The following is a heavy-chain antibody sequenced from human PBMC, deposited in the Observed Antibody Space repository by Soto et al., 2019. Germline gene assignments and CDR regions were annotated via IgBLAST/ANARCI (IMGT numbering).Heavy chain of an antibody. CDR2: VNWNGGST. V-gene: IGHV3-20*04. Sequence: EVQLVESGGGVLRPGGSLRLSCAASGFTFDDYGMSWARQAPGKGLEWVSGVNWNGGSTGYADSVKGRFTIPRDNAKNSLYLQRNSLRAEDTAFYYCVRGASLNFDYWGQGTLVTVSS. CDR3: VRGASLNFDY. D-gene: IGHD1-26*01. CDR1: GFTFDDYG. J-gene: IGHJ4*02.